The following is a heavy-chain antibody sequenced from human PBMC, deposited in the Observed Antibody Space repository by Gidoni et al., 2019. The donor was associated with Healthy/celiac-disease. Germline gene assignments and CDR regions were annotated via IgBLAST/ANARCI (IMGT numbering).Heavy chain of an antibody. V-gene: IGHV4-39*07. J-gene: IGHJ5*02. Sequence: QLQLQASGPGLVKPSETLSLPCTVSCGSISSSSYYWGWIRQPPGKGLEWIGSIYYSGSTYYNPSRKSRVTISVDTSKKQFSLKLSSVTAADTAVYYCARDQGSGSWTDWFDPWGQGTLVTVSS. CDR3: ARDQGSGSWTDWFDP. CDR1: CGSISSSSYY. D-gene: IGHD3-10*01. CDR2: IYYSGST.